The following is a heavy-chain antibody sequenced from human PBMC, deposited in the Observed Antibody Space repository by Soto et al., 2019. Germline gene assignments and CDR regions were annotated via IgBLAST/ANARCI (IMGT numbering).Heavy chain of an antibody. J-gene: IGHJ4*02. CDR3: YTTLLNWNHDRDFDY. CDR1: GFTFSSYS. D-gene: IGHD1-1*01. CDR2: ISSSSSYI. V-gene: IGHV3-21*01. Sequence: PGGSLRLSCAASGFTFSSYSMNWVRQAPGKGLEWASSISSSSSYIYYADSVKGRFTISRDNAKNSLYLQMNSLRAEDTAVYYCYTTLLNWNHDRDFDYWGQGTLVTVSS.